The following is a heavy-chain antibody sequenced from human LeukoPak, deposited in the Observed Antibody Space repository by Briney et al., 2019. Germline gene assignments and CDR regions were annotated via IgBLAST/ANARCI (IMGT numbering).Heavy chain of an antibody. CDR2: IYYSGST. J-gene: IGHJ2*01. D-gene: IGHD6-19*01. CDR1: GGSISSYY. Sequence: SETLSLTCTVSGGSISSYYWSWIRQPPGKGLEWIGYIYYSGSTNYNPSLKSRVTISVDTSKNQFSLKLSSVTAADTAVYYCARDVPYSSGWYFDLWGRGTLVTVSS. V-gene: IGHV4-59*01. CDR3: ARDVPYSSGWYFDL.